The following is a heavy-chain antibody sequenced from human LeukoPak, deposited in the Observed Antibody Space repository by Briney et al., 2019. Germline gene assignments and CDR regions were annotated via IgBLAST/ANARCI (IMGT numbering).Heavy chain of an antibody. CDR1: GYSISSGYY. J-gene: IGHJ6*03. Sequence: SETLSLTCAVSGYSISSGYYWGWIRQPPGKGLEWIGSIYHSGSTYHNPSLKSRVTISVDASKNQFSLKLSSVTAADTAVYYCARVQYSSSSGYGYYYYYYMDVWGKGTTVTVSS. CDR3: ARVQYSSSSGYGYYYYYYMDV. D-gene: IGHD6-6*01. CDR2: IYHSGST. V-gene: IGHV4-38-2*01.